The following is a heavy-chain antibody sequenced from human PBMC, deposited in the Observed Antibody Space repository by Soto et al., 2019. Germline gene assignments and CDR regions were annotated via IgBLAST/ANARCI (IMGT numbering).Heavy chain of an antibody. Sequence: PGGSLRLSCAASGFTFGNYWMSWVRQVPGKGLEWVANIKQDGTEKNYVDSVRGRFTISRDNAKNSLDLQMNSLTAEDTAVYYCASVAIWGQGTLVTVSS. CDR2: IKQDGTEK. J-gene: IGHJ4*02. V-gene: IGHV3-7*01. CDR1: GFTFGNYW. CDR3: ASVAI. D-gene: IGHD5-12*01.